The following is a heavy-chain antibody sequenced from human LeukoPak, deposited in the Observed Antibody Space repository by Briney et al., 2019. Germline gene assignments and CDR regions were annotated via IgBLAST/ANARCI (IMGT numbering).Heavy chain of an antibody. Sequence: SGGSLRLSCAASGFTFSSYWMTWVRQAPGKGLEWVANIKEDGSEKYYVDSVKGRFTISRDNAKNSLYLQMNSLRAEGTAIYYCSGYCSSASCYVVDFWGQGILVTVSS. V-gene: IGHV3-7*01. D-gene: IGHD2-2*03. CDR3: SGYCSSASCYVVDF. J-gene: IGHJ4*02. CDR2: IKEDGSEK. CDR1: GFTFSSYW.